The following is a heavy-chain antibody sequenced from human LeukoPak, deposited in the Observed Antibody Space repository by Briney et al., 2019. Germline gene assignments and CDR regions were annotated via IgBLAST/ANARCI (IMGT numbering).Heavy chain of an antibody. V-gene: IGHV1-2*06. D-gene: IGHD5-18*01. Sequence: ASVKVSCKASGYTFTGYYMHWVRQAPGQELEWMGRINPNSGGTNYAQKFQGRVTMTRDTSISTAYMELSRLRSDDTAVYYCARDGSFGYSYGSDYWGQGTLVTVSS. CDR3: ARDGSFGYSYGSDY. J-gene: IGHJ4*02. CDR1: GYTFTGYY. CDR2: INPNSGGT.